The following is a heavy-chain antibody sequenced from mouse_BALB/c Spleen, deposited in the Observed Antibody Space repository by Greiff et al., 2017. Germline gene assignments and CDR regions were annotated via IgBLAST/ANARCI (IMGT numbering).Heavy chain of an antibody. J-gene: IGHJ3*01. CDR1: GFTFSSYA. Sequence: EVQVVESGGGLVKPGGSLKLSCAASGFTFSSYAMSWVRQSPEKRLEWVAEISSGGSYTYYPDTVTGRFTISRDNAKNTLYLEMSSLRSEDTAMYYCARETGSVGFAYWGQGTLVTVSA. CDR3: ARETGSVGFAY. V-gene: IGHV5-9-4*01. D-gene: IGHD4-1*01. CDR2: ISSGGSYT.